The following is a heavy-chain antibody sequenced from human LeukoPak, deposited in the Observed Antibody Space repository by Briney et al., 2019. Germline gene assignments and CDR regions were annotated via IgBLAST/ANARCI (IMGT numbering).Heavy chain of an antibody. J-gene: IGHJ3*02. Sequence: SETLSLTCTVSGGSISSYYWSWIRQPPGKGLEWIGYIYYSGSTNYNPSLKSRVTISVDTSKNQFSLKLNSVTAADTAVYYCARVYYYDSSGYSDAFDIWGQGTMVTVSS. CDR3: ARVYYYDSSGYSDAFDI. V-gene: IGHV4-59*08. CDR1: GGSISSYY. D-gene: IGHD3-22*01. CDR2: IYYSGST.